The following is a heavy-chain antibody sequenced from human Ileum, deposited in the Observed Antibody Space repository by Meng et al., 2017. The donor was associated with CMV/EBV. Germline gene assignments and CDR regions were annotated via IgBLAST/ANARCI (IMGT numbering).Heavy chain of an antibody. CDR2: ISNRGSA. V-gene: IGHV4-4*08. J-gene: IGHJ4*02. CDR1: GAFLSSHH. D-gene: IGHD3-3*01. CDR3: ASFYDFWSGLDN. Sequence: SETLSLTYTVSGAFLSSHHWTWIRQIPGKGREWIGYISNRGSANSNPSLQSRLSISVDTAKNHVYLQLNTVTPADTAVYYCASFYDFWSGLDNWGQGTLVTVSS.